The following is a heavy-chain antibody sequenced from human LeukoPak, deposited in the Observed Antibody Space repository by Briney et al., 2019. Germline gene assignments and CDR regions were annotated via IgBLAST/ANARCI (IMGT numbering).Heavy chain of an antibody. CDR1: GYTFTGYY. Sequence: ASVKVSCKASGYTFTGYYMHWVRQAPGQGLEWMGWINPNGGGTNYAQKFQGRVTMTRDTSISTAYMELSRLRSDDTAVYYCARDPYSSWGFDPWGQGTLVTVSS. CDR2: INPNGGGT. CDR3: ARDPYSSWGFDP. V-gene: IGHV1-2*02. J-gene: IGHJ5*02. D-gene: IGHD5-18*01.